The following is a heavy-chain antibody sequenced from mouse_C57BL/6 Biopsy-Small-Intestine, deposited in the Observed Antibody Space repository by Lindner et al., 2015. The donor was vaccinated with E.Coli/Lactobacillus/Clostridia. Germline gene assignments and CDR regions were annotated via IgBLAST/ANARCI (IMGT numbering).Heavy chain of an antibody. Sequence: SVKVSCKAFWIHLSLAMLCIWVRQAPGQRLDWMGWINAGNGHTKYSQNFQGRVTLTRDTSASTAYMELSSLRSEDTAVYYCAIDRYSSYYYPDWGQGTLVTVSS. V-gene: IGHV1-4*01. CDR1: IHLSLAML. D-gene: IGHD1-1*01. CDR3: AIDRYSSYYYPD. J-gene: IGHJ4*01. CDR2: INAGNGHT.